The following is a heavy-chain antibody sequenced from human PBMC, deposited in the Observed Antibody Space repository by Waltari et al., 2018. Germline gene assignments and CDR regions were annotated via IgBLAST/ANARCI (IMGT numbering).Heavy chain of an antibody. J-gene: IGHJ4*02. CDR1: GFTFSDYW. V-gene: IGHV3-74*01. Sequence: EVQLVESGGGLVQPGGSLRLSCAVTGFTFSDYWMHWVRQAPGKGLVWSLRVNKDATIANYADSVKGRFTISRDNAKNTLYLQMNSLKVEDTAVYYCARALGTSGSYYWGLGTLVTVSS. CDR3: ARALGTSGSYY. CDR2: VNKDATIA. D-gene: IGHD6-19*01.